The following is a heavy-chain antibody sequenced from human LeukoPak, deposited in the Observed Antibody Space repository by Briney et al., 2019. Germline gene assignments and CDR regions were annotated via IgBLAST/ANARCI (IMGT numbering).Heavy chain of an antibody. CDR3: ASVDPAMVVDY. CDR1: GGSISSGGYY. D-gene: IGHD5-18*01. V-gene: IGHV4-31*03. CDR2: IYYSGST. Sequence: PSETLSLTCTVSGGSISSGGYYWSWLRQHPGMGLEWIGNIYYSGSTYYNPSLKSRVTISVDTSKTQFSLKLSSVTAADTAVYYCASVDPAMVVDYWGQGTLVTVSS. J-gene: IGHJ4*02.